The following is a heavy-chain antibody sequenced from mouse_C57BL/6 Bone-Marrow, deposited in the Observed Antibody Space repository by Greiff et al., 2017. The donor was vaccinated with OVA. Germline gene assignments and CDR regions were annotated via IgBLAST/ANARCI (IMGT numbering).Heavy chain of an antibody. CDR2: IYPGDGDT. CDR3: AKQLRRSWFAY. Sequence: QVQLQQSGPELVKPGASVKISCKASGYAFSSSWMNWVKQRPGQGLEWIGRIYPGDGDTNYNGQFKGKATLTVDKSSSTAYMQLSSLTSEDSAVYFCAKQLRRSWFAYWGQGTLVTVAA. J-gene: IGHJ3*01. D-gene: IGHD3-2*02. CDR1: GYAFSSSW. V-gene: IGHV1-82*01.